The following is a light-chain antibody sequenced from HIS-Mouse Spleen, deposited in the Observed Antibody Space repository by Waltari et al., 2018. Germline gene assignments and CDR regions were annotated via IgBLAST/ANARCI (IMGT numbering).Light chain of an antibody. J-gene: IGLJ2*01. CDR1: ALPNKY. CDR2: DDS. CDR3: YSTDSSGNHRV. V-gene: IGLV3-10*01. Sequence: SYELTQPPSVSVSPGQTARIPCPGDALPNKYDYWYQQKSGQAPVLVIYDDSKRPSGIPERFSGSSSGTMATLTISGAQVEDEADYYCYSTDSSGNHRVFGGGTKLTVL.